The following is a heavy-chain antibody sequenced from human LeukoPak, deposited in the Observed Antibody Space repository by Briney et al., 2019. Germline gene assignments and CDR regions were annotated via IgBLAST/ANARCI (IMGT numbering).Heavy chain of an antibody. CDR1: GFTFDDYG. CDR2: INWNGDSA. CDR3: ARAGLYVWGSSDAFDI. D-gene: IGHD3-16*01. Sequence: TGGSLRLSCAASGFTFDDYGMSWVRQAPGKGLEWVSGINWNGDSAGYADSVKGRFNISRDNAKYSLYLQMNSLRAEDTALYFCARAGLYVWGSSDAFDIWGQGTMVTVSS. J-gene: IGHJ3*02. V-gene: IGHV3-20*04.